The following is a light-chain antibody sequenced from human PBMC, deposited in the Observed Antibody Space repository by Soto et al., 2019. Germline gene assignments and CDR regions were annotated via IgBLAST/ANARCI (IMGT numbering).Light chain of an antibody. Sequence: DIQMTQSPSTLSASVGDRVTITCRASQSIGTWLAWYQQKPGKAPKFLIYDTSTLESEVPSKFSGSGSGTEFTLTISSLQPDDFATYYCQQYHSYPWKFGQGTKVDIK. V-gene: IGKV1-5*01. CDR3: QQYHSYPWK. J-gene: IGKJ1*01. CDR2: DTS. CDR1: QSIGTW.